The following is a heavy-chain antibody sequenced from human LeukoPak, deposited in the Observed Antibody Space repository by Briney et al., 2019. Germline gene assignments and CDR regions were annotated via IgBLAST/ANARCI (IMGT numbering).Heavy chain of an antibody. D-gene: IGHD3-10*01. CDR2: IYYSGST. J-gene: IGHJ4*02. CDR1: GGSISSYY. Sequence: SETLSLTCTVSGGSISSYYWSWIRQPPGKGLEWIGYIYYSGSTNYNPSLKSRVTISVDTSKNQFSLKLSSVTAADTAVYYCARANGYGLIDYWGQGTLVTVSS. V-gene: IGHV4-59*01. CDR3: ARANGYGLIDY.